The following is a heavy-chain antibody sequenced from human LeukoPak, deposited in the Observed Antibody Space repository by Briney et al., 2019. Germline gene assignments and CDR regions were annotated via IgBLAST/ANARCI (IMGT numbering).Heavy chain of an antibody. J-gene: IGHJ4*02. Sequence: QPGGSLRPSCAASGFTFSSYAMNWVRQAPGKGLEWVSTISGSGGSTYYADSVKGRFTISRDNSKNTLYLQMNSLRAEDTAVYYCAKGPSYGDLDSWGQGTLVTVSS. V-gene: IGHV3-23*01. D-gene: IGHD4-17*01. CDR1: GFTFSSYA. CDR2: ISGSGGST. CDR3: AKGPSYGDLDS.